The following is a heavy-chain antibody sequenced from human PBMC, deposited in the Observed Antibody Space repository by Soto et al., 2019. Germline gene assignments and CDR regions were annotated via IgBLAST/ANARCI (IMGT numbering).Heavy chain of an antibody. J-gene: IGHJ4*02. CDR2: TYYRSEWYT. D-gene: IGHD2-21*02. CDR1: GDSVSSNPST. CDR3: ARDRTASFDY. V-gene: IGHV6-1*01. Sequence: SQTLSLTWAISGDSVSSNPSTWNWIRQSPSRGLEWLGRTYYRSEWYTDYAPFVKRRITIKADASRNHFSLHLISVTPEDTAIYYCARDRTASFDYWGQGTLVTVSS.